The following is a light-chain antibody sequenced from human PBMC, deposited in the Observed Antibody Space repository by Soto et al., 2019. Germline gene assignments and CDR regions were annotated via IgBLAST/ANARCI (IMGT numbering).Light chain of an antibody. CDR3: QQYNSYWT. J-gene: IGKJ1*01. Sequence: DIQMTQSPSTLSASVGDRVTITCRASQSISRCVAWYQQKPGKAPKLLIYKASSLESGVPSRFSGSGSGTEFTLTISSLQPDDFATYYCQQYNSYWTFGQGTKVEIK. CDR1: QSISRC. CDR2: KAS. V-gene: IGKV1-5*03.